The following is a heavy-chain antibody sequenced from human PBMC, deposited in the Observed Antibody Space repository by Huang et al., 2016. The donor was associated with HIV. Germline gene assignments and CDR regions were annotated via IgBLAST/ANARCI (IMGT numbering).Heavy chain of an antibody. D-gene: IGHD6-13*01. CDR2: ICPGDSDT. Sequence: EVQLVQSGAAVKKPGESLKISCQGSGDSFNTYWIAWVRQMPGKGPEWKGIICPGDSDTRYSPSFQGQVTISADKSIDTAYLQWRSLKASDTAMYYCARKFSSTWYRAFDLWGQGTMVTVSS. CDR3: ARKFSSTWYRAFDL. CDR1: GDSFNTYW. V-gene: IGHV5-51*01. J-gene: IGHJ3*01.